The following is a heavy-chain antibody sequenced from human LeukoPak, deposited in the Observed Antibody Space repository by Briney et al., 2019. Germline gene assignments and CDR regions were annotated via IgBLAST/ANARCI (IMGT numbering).Heavy chain of an antibody. Sequence: ASVKVSCKASGYTFTSYDINWVRQATGQGLEWMGWMNPNSGNTGYAQKFQGRVTITRNTSISTAYMELSSLRSEDTAVYYCARNPKYYGYVWWDYYYYYYMDVWGKGTTVTVSS. CDR2: MNPNSGNT. V-gene: IGHV1-8*03. J-gene: IGHJ6*03. CDR1: GYTFTSYD. D-gene: IGHD3-16*01. CDR3: ARNPKYYGYVWWDYYYYYYMDV.